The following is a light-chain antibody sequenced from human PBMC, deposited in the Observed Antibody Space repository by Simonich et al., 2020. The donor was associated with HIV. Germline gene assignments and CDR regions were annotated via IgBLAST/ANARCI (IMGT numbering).Light chain of an antibody. CDR3: VLYMGSGISV. J-gene: IGLJ3*02. Sequence: QTVVTQETSSSVSPGGTVTLTCALSSGSVSTSYYPTWYHQTPGQPPRTLIYSTNTRSSGVPDRFSGSILGNKAVLTITGAQADDEGDYYCVLYMGSGISVFGGGTKLTVL. V-gene: IGLV8-61*01. CDR1: SGSVSTSYY. CDR2: STN.